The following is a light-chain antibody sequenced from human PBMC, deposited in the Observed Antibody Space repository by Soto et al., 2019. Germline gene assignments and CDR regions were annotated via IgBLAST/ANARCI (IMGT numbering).Light chain of an antibody. CDR1: QSVSSN. J-gene: IGKJ2*01. CDR3: QQYNNWPPFT. V-gene: IGKV3-15*01. Sequence: DIVMTQSPATLSVSPGERATLSCRASQSVSSNLAWYQQRPGQAPRLLIYGASTRATDVPARFSGSGSGTEFTLTISSLQPEDCAIYDCQQYNNWPPFTFGQGTKLES. CDR2: GAS.